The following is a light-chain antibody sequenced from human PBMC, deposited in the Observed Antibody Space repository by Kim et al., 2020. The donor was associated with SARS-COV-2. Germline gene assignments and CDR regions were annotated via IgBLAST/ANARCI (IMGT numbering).Light chain of an antibody. Sequence: GKTARITCGGNNIGSKSVHWYQQEPGQAPVLVIYYDSDRPSGIPERFSGSNSGNTAALTISRVEAGDEADYYCQVWDSSGDHPNWVFGGGTQLTVL. J-gene: IGLJ3*02. CDR3: QVWDSSGDHPNWV. CDR1: NIGSKS. V-gene: IGLV3-21*04. CDR2: YDS.